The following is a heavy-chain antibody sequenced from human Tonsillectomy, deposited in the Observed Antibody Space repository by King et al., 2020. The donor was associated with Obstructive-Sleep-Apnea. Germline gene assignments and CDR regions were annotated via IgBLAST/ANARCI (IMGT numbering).Heavy chain of an antibody. D-gene: IGHD6-19*01. J-gene: IGHJ3*02. CDR1: GNTLSGYG. CDR2: IRPGNGQA. V-gene: IGHV1-18*04. Sequence: QLVQSGPEVKKPGASVMVSCKSSGNTLSGYGINCVRHAPGQGPPWCGWIRPGNGQADYEQRFQGRVTMTTDTSTTTSYMEVRSLRPDDTAVYYCAAKSGWTHDAFDIWGQGTLVTVSS. CDR3: AAKSGWTHDAFDI.